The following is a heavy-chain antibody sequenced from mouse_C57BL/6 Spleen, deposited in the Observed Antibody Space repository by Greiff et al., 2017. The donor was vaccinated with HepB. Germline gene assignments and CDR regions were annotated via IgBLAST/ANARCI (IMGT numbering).Heavy chain of an antibody. V-gene: IGHV1-18*01. J-gene: IGHJ3*01. Sequence: EVKLMESGPELVKPGASVKIPCKASGYTFTDYNMDWVKQSHGKSLEWIGDINPNNGGTIYNQKFKGKATLTVDKSSSTAYMELRSLTSEDTAVYYCARSLLRGWFAYWGQGTLVTVSA. D-gene: IGHD1-1*01. CDR1: GYTFTDYN. CDR3: ARSLLRGWFAY. CDR2: INPNNGGT.